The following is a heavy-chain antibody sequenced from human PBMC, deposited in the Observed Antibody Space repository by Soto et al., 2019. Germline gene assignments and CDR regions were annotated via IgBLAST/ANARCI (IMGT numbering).Heavy chain of an antibody. Sequence: PGGSLRLSCAASGFTFSSYGMHWVRQAPGKGLEWVAVISYDGSNKYYADSVKGRFTISRDNSKNTLYLQMNSLRAEDTAVYYCAKDLSLGDYYDSSGYSEYFQHWGQGTLVTVSS. CDR3: AKDLSLGDYYDSSGYSEYFQH. CDR2: ISYDGSNK. J-gene: IGHJ1*01. CDR1: GFTFSSYG. D-gene: IGHD3-22*01. V-gene: IGHV3-30*18.